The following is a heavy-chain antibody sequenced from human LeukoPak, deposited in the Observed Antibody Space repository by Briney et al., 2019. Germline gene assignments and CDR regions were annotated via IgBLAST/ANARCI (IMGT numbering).Heavy chain of an antibody. V-gene: IGHV1-46*01. Sequence: ASVKVSCKASGYTFTSYYMHWVRQAPGQGLEWVGIINPSGGSTSYAQKFQGRVTMTRDMSTSTVYMELSSLRSEDTAVYYCARGITIFGVVIPPPYFDYWGQGTLVTVSS. CDR1: GYTFTSYY. D-gene: IGHD3-3*01. CDR2: INPSGGST. J-gene: IGHJ4*02. CDR3: ARGITIFGVVIPPPYFDY.